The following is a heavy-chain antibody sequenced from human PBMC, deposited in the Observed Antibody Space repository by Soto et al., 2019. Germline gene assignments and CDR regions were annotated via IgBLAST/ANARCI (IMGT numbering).Heavy chain of an antibody. J-gene: IGHJ4*02. CDR1: GDSISSGGYS. V-gene: IGHV4-30-2*01. CDR2: IYHSGGT. D-gene: IGHD3-22*01. CDR3: ARDSRSGYYLDY. Sequence: QLQLQESGSGLVKPSQTLSLTCTVSGDSISSGGYSWNWIRQPPGKGLEWIGYIYHSGGTDYNPSLKSRVTITVDSSNNQFSLTLSSVTAADTAVYYGARDSRSGYYLDYWGQGTLGTVSS.